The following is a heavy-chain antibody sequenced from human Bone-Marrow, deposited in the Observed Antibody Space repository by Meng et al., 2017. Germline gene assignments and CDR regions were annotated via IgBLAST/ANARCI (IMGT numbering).Heavy chain of an antibody. CDR2: INPNSGGT. CDR1: GYTLTELS. J-gene: IGHJ4*02. V-gene: IGHV1-2*02. Sequence: ASVKVSCKVSGYTLTELSMHWVRQAPGQGLEWMGWINPNSGGTNYAQKFQGRVTMTRDTSISTAYMELSRLRSDDTAVYYCARDLWRMTTAVPYYFDYWGQGTLVTVSS. CDR3: ARDLWRMTTAVPYYFDY. D-gene: IGHD4-17*01.